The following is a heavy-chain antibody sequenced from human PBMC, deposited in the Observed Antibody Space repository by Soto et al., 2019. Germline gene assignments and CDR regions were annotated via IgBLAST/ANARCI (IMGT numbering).Heavy chain of an antibody. Sequence: SVKVSCKASGGTFSSYAISWVRQAPGQGLEWMGGIIPIFGTANYAQKFQGRVTITADESTSTAYMELSSLRSEDTAVYYCARESPRFFCSSTSCPFDYWGQGTLVTVSS. CDR1: GGTFSSYA. V-gene: IGHV1-69*13. CDR2: IIPIFGTA. D-gene: IGHD2-2*01. CDR3: ARESPRFFCSSTSCPFDY. J-gene: IGHJ4*02.